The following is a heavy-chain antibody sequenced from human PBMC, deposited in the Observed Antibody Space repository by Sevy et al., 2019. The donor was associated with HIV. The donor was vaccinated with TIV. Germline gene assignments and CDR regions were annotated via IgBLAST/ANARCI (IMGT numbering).Heavy chain of an antibody. CDR3: ARDGQRGYDMDV. CDR1: EFTFSSHS. Sequence: GGSLRLSCAASEFTFSSHSMNWVRQAPGKGLEWVSYISGGSRNIYYADSVKGRFIISRENARNSLSLQMNSLRDEDTALYYCARDGQRGYDMDVWGQGTTVTVSS. J-gene: IGHJ6*02. CDR2: ISGGSRNI. D-gene: IGHD3-16*01. V-gene: IGHV3-48*02.